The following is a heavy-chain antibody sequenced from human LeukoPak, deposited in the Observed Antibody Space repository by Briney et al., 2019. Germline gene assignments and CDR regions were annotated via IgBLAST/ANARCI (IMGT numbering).Heavy chain of an antibody. D-gene: IGHD6-13*01. V-gene: IGHV1-18*01. CDR1: GYNFTTFG. CDR2: ISGHNGNT. Sequence: ASVKVSCKASGYNFTTFGISWVRQAPGQGLEWLGWISGHNGNTKYIQNVQGRITMTTDTSASTAYMELGSLTSDDTAVYYCTREGTASTGIGPYDFWGQGTLVTVSS. CDR3: TREGTASTGIGPYDF. J-gene: IGHJ4*02.